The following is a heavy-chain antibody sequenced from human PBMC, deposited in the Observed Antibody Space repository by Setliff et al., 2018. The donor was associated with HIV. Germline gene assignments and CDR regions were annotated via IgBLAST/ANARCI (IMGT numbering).Heavy chain of an antibody. Sequence: PSETLSLTCTVSGDSISSGSYYWSWIRQPAGKGLEWIGRIYTSGSTSYNPSLKSRVTISVDTSRNQFSLNLNSVTAADTAVYHCARESPRNYYYNFWSGYPSYFDYWGQGTLVTVSS. J-gene: IGHJ4*02. V-gene: IGHV4-61*02. D-gene: IGHD3-3*01. CDR1: GDSISSGSYY. CDR2: IYTSGST. CDR3: ARESPRNYYYNFWSGYPSYFDY.